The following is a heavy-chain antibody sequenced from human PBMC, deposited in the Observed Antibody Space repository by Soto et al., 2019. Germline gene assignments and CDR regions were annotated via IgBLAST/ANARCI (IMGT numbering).Heavy chain of an antibody. Sequence: PGGSLRLSCAASGFTFSSYAMSWVRQAPGKGLEWVSAISGSGGSTYYADSVKGRFTISRDNSKNTLYLQTNSLRVEDTAVYYCAKGALGYCHHGICYQHSDYWGQGTLVTVSS. CDR1: GFTFSSYA. J-gene: IGHJ4*02. D-gene: IGHD2-8*01. CDR2: ISGSGGST. CDR3: AKGALGYCHHGICYQHSDY. V-gene: IGHV3-23*01.